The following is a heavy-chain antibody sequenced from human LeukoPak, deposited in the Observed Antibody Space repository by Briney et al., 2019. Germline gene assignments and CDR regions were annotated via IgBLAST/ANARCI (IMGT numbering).Heavy chain of an antibody. CDR2: INPGGGNT. J-gene: IGHJ3*02. D-gene: IGHD5-24*01. Sequence: GASVKVSCKASGYTFTNYYMHWVRQAPGQGLEWMGLINPGGGNTNYAQNFQGRVTMTRDTSTSTVYMELSSLRSVDTAIYYCARVRDGYNDAYDIWGQGTVVTVPS. CDR3: ARVRDGYNDAYDI. CDR1: GYTFTNYY. V-gene: IGHV1-46*01.